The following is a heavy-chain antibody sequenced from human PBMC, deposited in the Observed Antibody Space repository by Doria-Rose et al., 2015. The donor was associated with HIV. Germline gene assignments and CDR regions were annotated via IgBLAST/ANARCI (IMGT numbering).Heavy chain of an antibody. CDR1: GVSLSSPGMG. CDR2: IFSDNDR. CDR3: ARIKSSRWYHKYYFDF. J-gene: IGHJ4*02. Sequence: SGPVLVKPTETLTLTCTVSGVSLSSPGMGVSWIRQPPGKALEWLANIFSDNDRFYNTSLKIRLTISRGTCKSQCVLTMTDMDPVDTATYYCARIKSSRWYHKYYFDFWGQGTLVIVSA. D-gene: IGHD6-13*01. V-gene: IGHV2-26*01.